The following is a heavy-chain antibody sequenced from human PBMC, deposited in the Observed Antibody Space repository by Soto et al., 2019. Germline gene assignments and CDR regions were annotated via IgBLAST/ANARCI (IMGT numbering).Heavy chain of an antibody. Sequence: QVQLVQSGAEVKKPGASVKVSCKASGYTFTSYGISWVRQAAGQGLEWMGWISAYNGNTNYAQKLQGRVTMTTDTSTSTADIELRSLRSDDTAVYYCARDRRLAYYYYYMDVWGKGTTVTVSS. D-gene: IGHD3-3*02. CDR3: ARDRRLAYYYYYMDV. J-gene: IGHJ6*03. CDR1: GYTFTSYG. V-gene: IGHV1-18*01. CDR2: ISAYNGNT.